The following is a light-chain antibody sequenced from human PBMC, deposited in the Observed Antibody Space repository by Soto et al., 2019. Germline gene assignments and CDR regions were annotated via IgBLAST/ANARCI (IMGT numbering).Light chain of an antibody. CDR1: QTVSND. CDR2: GAS. V-gene: IGKV3-15*01. Sequence: EIVMTQSPATLSVSPGGRATFSSRASQTVSNDLAWYQQKPGQAPRLLIYGASTRATGIPARFSGSGSGTECTLTVSSLQSEDVAVYYCQQYNNWPRTFGQGTKVDIK. J-gene: IGKJ1*01. CDR3: QQYNNWPRT.